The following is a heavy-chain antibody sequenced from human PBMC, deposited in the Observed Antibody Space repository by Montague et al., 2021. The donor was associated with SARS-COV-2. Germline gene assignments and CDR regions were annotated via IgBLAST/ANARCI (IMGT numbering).Heavy chain of an antibody. CDR3: ARAGGFYDYWSGYSSSAGFFDP. CDR1: GGSVSSYY. J-gene: IGHJ5*02. D-gene: IGHD3-3*01. CDR2: IYYSGST. Sequence: SETLSLTCTVPGGSVSSYYWSWTRQSPGKGLQWLGYIYYSGSTDYNPSLKSRVTMSVDTSKNQLSLRLNSVTTADTAVYFCARAGGFYDYWSGYSSSAGFFDPWGQGILVTVSS. V-gene: IGHV4-59*02.